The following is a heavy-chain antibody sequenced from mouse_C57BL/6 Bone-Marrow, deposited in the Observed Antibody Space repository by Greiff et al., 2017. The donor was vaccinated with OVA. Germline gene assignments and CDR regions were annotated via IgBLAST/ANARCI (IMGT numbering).Heavy chain of an antibody. CDR1: GYTFTDYE. CDR3: TRSYSNYGDFDY. Sequence: VQVVESGAELVRPGASVTLSCKASGYTFTDYEMHWVKQTPVHGLEWIGAIDPETGGTAYNQKFKGKAILTADKSSSTAYMELRSLTSEDSAVYYCTRSYSNYGDFDYWGQGTTLTVSS. V-gene: IGHV1-15*01. J-gene: IGHJ2*01. D-gene: IGHD2-5*01. CDR2: IDPETGGT.